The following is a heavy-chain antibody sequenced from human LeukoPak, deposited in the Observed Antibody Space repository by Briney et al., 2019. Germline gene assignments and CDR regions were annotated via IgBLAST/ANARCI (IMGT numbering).Heavy chain of an antibody. CDR1: GGTFSSYA. V-gene: IGHV1-69*04. CDR3: ARYSSGWYAFDI. J-gene: IGHJ3*02. CDR2: IISILGIA. D-gene: IGHD6-19*01. Sequence: GASVKVSCKASGGTFSSYAISWVRQAPGQGLGWMGRIISILGIANYAQKFQGRVTITADKSTSTAYMELSSLRSEDTAVYYCARYSSGWYAFDIWGQGTMVTVSS.